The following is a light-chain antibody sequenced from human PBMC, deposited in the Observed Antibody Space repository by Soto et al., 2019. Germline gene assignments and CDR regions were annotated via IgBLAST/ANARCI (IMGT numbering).Light chain of an antibody. Sequence: DIVMTQSPDSLAVSLGERATINCKSSQSVLYSSNNNNYLAWYQQRPGQPPKLLIYWASTRESGVPDRFSGSGSGTAFTLTITSLQAEDVAVYYCQQYESTPPTFGQGTKLEIK. CDR3: QQYESTPPT. CDR1: QSVLYSSNNNNY. CDR2: WAS. J-gene: IGKJ2*01. V-gene: IGKV4-1*01.